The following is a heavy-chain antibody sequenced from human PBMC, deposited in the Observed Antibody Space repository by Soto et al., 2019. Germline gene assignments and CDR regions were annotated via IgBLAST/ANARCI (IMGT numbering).Heavy chain of an antibody. Sequence: SETLSLTCTVSGGSISSSSYYWGWIRQHPGKGLEWIGRIYYSGSTYYNPSLKSRVTISVDTSKNQFSLKLSSVTAADTAVYYCARRLGYCTNGVCYRYYYYMDVWGKGTTVTVSS. CDR3: ARRLGYCTNGVCYRYYYYMDV. J-gene: IGHJ6*03. CDR1: GGSISSSSYY. D-gene: IGHD2-8*01. CDR2: IYYSGST. V-gene: IGHV4-39*01.